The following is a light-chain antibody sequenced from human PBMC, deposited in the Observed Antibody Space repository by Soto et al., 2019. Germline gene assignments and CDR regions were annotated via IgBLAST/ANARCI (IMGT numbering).Light chain of an antibody. CDR1: QSVSRSY. CDR3: QQYGSSPWT. CDR2: GAS. Sequence: EIVLMQSPGTLSLSPGERATLSCGASQSVSRSYLAWYQQKPGQAPRLLIFGASFRATGIPDRFSGSGSGTDFTLTISRLEPEDFAVYYCQQYGSSPWTFGQGTKVEIK. J-gene: IGKJ1*01. V-gene: IGKV3-20*01.